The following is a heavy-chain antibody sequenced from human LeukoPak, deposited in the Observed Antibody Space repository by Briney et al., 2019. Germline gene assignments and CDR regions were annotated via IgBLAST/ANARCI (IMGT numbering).Heavy chain of an antibody. D-gene: IGHD3-22*01. Sequence: SETLPPTCTVSGDSIGSHYWSWIRQPPGKGLEWIGYIFYVGSTNYNPSLKSRVTISVDTSKNQFSLKLNSVTAADTAVYYCARDYYDSRGEAFDIWGQGTMVTVSS. CDR3: ARDYYDSRGEAFDI. J-gene: IGHJ3*02. CDR2: IFYVGST. V-gene: IGHV4-59*11. CDR1: GDSIGSHY.